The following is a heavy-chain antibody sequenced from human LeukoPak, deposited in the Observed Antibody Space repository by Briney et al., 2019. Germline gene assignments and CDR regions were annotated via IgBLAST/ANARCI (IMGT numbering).Heavy chain of an antibody. CDR2: INSSGNT. D-gene: IGHD6-19*01. J-gene: IGHJ6*02. CDR1: GGSVSSGDYY. Sequence: SQTLSLTCTVSGGSVSSGDYYWSWIRQPPGKGREWIGNINSSGNTDYNPSLKSRVIISVDTSKNQFSLRLSSVTAADTAVYYCARTIAVAGAFTLYGMDVWGQGTTVTVSS. V-gene: IGHV4-30-4*01. CDR3: ARTIAVAGAFTLYGMDV.